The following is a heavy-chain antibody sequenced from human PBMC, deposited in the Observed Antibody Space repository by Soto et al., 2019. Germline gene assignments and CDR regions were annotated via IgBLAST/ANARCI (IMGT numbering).Heavy chain of an antibody. V-gene: IGHV4-31*03. CDR1: GGSISSGGYY. CDR2: IYYSGST. J-gene: IGHJ4*02. Sequence: PSETLSLTCTVSGGSISSGGYYWSWIRQHPGKGLEWIGYIYYSGSTYYNPSLKSRVTISVDTSKNQFSLKLSSVAAADTAVYYCARDSGPLSHGSGSPRDRYFDYWGQGTLVTVSS. CDR3: ARDSGPLSHGSGSPRDRYFDY. D-gene: IGHD3-10*01.